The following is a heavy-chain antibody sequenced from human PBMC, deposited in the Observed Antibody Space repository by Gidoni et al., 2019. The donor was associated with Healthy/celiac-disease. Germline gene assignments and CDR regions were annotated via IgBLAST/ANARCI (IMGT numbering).Heavy chain of an antibody. V-gene: IGHV3-23*01. CDR1: GFTFSSYA. J-gene: IGHJ5*02. CDR2: ISGSGGST. D-gene: IGHD5-12*01. CDR3: AKDPQVGGGYDSGWFDP. Sequence: EVQLLESGGGLVQPGGSLRLSCAASGFTFSSYAMSWVRQAPGKGLEWVSAISGSGGSTYYADSVKGRFTISRDNSKNTLYLQMNSLRAEDTAVYYCAKDPQVGGGYDSGWFDPWGQGTLVTVSS.